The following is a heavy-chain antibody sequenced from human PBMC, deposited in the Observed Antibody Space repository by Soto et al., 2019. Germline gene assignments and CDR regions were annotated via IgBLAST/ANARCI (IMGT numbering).Heavy chain of an antibody. J-gene: IGHJ3*02. V-gene: IGHV5-51*01. Sequence: GESLKISCKGSGYTFANSWIAWVRQMPGKGLEWLGNIFPGDSDTKYSPSFQGRVTLSADTSISTAYMHWSSLKASDTAMYYCASRFQYYYDSSGYYDDAFDIWGQGTMVTVSS. CDR3: ASRFQYYYDSSGYYDDAFDI. D-gene: IGHD3-22*01. CDR2: IFPGDSDT. CDR1: GYTFANSW.